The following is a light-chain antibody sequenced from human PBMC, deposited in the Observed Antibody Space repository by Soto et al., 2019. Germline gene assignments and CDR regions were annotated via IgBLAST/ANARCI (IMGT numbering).Light chain of an antibody. CDR3: LQLYNFSWT. Sequence: AIRMTQSPSSLPAAGGDRFTSSCRASQGIGNDLAWYQQKPGKAPRLLIFAASNLQSGVPSRFSGSGSGTDFTLTISRLQPEDFAAYYCLQLYNFSWTFGQGTKVDIK. CDR2: AAS. J-gene: IGKJ1*01. CDR1: QGIGND. V-gene: IGKV1-6*01.